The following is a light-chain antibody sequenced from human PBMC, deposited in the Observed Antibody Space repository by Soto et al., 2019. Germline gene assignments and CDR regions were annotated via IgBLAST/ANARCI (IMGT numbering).Light chain of an antibody. CDR3: QQSYTIPYT. V-gene: IGKV1-39*01. CDR2: AAS. Sequence: DIQMTQSPSSLSAFAGDRVTITCRASQSISTYLNWYQQKPGKAPKLLIYAASSLQSGVPSRFSGSGSGTEFTLTISSLQPEDFATYYCQQSYTIPYTFGQGTKLEIK. J-gene: IGKJ2*01. CDR1: QSISTY.